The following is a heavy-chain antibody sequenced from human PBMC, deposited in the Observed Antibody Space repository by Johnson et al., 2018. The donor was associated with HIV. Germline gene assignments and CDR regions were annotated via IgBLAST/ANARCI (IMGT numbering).Heavy chain of an antibody. V-gene: IGHV3-23*04. D-gene: IGHD2-21*01. CDR1: GFTFSSYA. J-gene: IGHJ3*02. CDR3: AKGLFRQGGSKYGPGAFDI. Sequence: VQLVESGGGLVQPGGSLRLSCAASGFTFSSYAMSWVRQAPGKGLEWVSAISGSGGSTYYADSVKGRFTISSDNSKNTLYLQMNSLRAEDTSVYSCAKGLFRQGGSKYGPGAFDIWGQGTMVTVSS. CDR2: ISGSGGST.